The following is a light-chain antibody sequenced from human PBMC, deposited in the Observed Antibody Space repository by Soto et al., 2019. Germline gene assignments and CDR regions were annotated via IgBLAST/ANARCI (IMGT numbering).Light chain of an antibody. J-gene: IGLJ1*01. V-gene: IGLV2-14*01. CDR3: SSYTSSSTRV. Sequence: QSALTQPASVSGSPGQSITISCTGTSSDVGGYNYVSWYQQHPGKAPKLMIYDVSNRPSGVSNRFSVSKSGNTASLTISGLQAEDEADYYCSSYTSSSTRVFGTGTSSPS. CDR2: DVS. CDR1: SSDVGGYNY.